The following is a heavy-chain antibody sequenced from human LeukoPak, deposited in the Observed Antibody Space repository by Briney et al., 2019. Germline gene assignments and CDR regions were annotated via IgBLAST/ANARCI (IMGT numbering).Heavy chain of an antibody. V-gene: IGHV3-30*18. D-gene: IGHD2-2*01. CDR2: ISYDGSNE. CDR3: ANREYHLPALY. CDR1: GFTFSTYG. J-gene: IGHJ4*02. Sequence: PGRSLRLSCAASGFTFSTYGMHWVRQAPGKGLEWVAVISYDGSNEYYADSVKGRFTISRDNSKNTLYLQMNSLRAEDTAVYYCANREYHLPALYWGQGTLVTVSS.